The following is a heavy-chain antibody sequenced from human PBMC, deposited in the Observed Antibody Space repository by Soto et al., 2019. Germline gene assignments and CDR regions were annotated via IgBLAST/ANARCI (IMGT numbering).Heavy chain of an antibody. V-gene: IGHV3-30-3*01. J-gene: IGHJ1*01. CDR3: ARDGGRSRAEYFHH. D-gene: IGHD3-16*01. CDR2: ISYDSSNK. CDR1: GFTFSSYA. Sequence: QVQLVESGGGVVQPGRSLRLSCAASGFTFSSYAMHWVRQAPGQGLEWVTVISYDSSNKYYADSVKGRFTISRDNSKNTLYLQMNSLRPEDTAVYYCARDGGRSRAEYFHHWGQGTLVTVSS.